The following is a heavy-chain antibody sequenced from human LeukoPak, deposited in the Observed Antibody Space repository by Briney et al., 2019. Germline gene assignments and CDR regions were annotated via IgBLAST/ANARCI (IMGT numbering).Heavy chain of an antibody. CDR2: ISWNSGSI. CDR3: AITNGGGADY. D-gene: IGHD3-16*01. CDR1: GFTFDDYA. V-gene: IGHV3-9*01. J-gene: IGHJ4*02. Sequence: GRSLRLSCAASGFTFDDYAMHWVRQAPGKGLEWVSGISWNSGSIGYADSVKGRFTISRDNAKNSLYLQMNSLRAEDTALYYCAITNGGGADYWGQGTLVTVSS.